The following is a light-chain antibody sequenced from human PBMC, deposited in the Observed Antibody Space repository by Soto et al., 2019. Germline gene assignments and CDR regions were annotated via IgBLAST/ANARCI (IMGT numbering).Light chain of an antibody. J-gene: IGLJ1*01. CDR1: SSDVGGYNF. CDR3: SSYSTISTYV. CDR2: DVS. Sequence: QSVLTQPASVSGSPGQSLTISCSGTSSDVGGYNFVSWYQQHPGKAPKFMIYDVSNRPSGVSNRFSGSKSGNTASLTISGLKAEDEADYYCSSYSTISTYVFGTGTKVTV. V-gene: IGLV2-14*01.